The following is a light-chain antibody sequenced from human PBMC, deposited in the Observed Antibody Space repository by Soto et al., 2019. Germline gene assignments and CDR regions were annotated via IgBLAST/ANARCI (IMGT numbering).Light chain of an antibody. CDR3: SSHAGNNNYV. CDR2: EVS. CDR1: SSDVGAYNY. J-gene: IGLJ1*01. Sequence: QSALTQPASLSGSPGQSITISCTGTSSDVGAYNYVSWYQQHPGKAPKLMIYEVSKRPSGVPDRFSGSKSGYTASLTVSGLQAEDEADYYCSSHAGNNNYVFGTGTKVTVL. V-gene: IGLV2-8*01.